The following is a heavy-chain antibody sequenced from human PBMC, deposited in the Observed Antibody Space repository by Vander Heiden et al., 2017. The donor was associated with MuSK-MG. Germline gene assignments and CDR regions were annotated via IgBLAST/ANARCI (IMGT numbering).Heavy chain of an antibody. Sequence: EVQLVESGGGLVQPGGSLRLSCAASGFTFSSYSRGWVRQAPGKGLEGVAAISGSGGSTYYADSVKGRVTISRDNSKNTLYLQMNSLRADETPVYYCAKDGAGCGGDCYSNPGYWGHGTLVTVSS. V-gene: IGHV3-23*04. CDR3: AKDGAGCGGDCYSNPGY. J-gene: IGHJ4*01. CDR2: ISGSGGST. CDR1: GFTFSSYS. D-gene: IGHD2-21*02.